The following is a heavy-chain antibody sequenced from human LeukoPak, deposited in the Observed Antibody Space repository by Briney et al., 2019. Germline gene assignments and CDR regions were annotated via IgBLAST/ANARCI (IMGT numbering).Heavy chain of an antibody. V-gene: IGHV1-18*01. J-gene: IGHJ5*02. Sequence: ASVKVSCKASGYTFTSYGISWVRQAPGQGLEWMGWISAYNGNTNYAQKLQGRVTMTTDTSTSTAYMELRSLRSDDTAVYYCARGADVVRSPNWFDPWGQGTLVTVSS. CDR2: ISAYNGNT. CDR3: ARGADVVRSPNWFDP. CDR1: GYTFTSYG. D-gene: IGHD2-2*01.